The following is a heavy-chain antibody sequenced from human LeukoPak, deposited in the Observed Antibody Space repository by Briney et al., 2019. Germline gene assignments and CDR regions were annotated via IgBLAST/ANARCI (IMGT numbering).Heavy chain of an antibody. CDR1: GGSISSSSYY. CDR2: IYYSGST. V-gene: IGHV4-39*01. CDR3: ARGGSGVTRY. D-gene: IGHD1-26*01. J-gene: IGHJ4*02. Sequence: SETLSLTCTVSGGSISSSSYYWGWIRQPPGKGLEWIGSIYYSGSTYYNPSLKSRVTISVDTSKNQFSLKLSSVTAADTAVYYCARGGSGVTRYWGQGTLVTVSS.